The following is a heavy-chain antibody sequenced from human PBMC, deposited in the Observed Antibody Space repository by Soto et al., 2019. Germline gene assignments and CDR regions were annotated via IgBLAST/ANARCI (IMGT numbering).Heavy chain of an antibody. CDR2: INAGNGNT. D-gene: IGHD6-19*01. Sequence: ASVKVSCKASGYTFTSYAMHWVRQAPGQSLEWMGWINAGNGNTKYSQKFQGRVTITRDTSASTAYMELSSLRSEDTAVYYCARAYSSGWYSFDYWGQGTLVTVSS. CDR3: ARAYSSGWYSFDY. V-gene: IGHV1-3*01. J-gene: IGHJ4*02. CDR1: GYTFTSYA.